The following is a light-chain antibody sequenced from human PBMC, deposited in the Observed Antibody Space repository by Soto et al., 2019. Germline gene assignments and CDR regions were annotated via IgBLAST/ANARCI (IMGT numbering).Light chain of an antibody. CDR2: GAS. Sequence: EIVLTQSPGTLSLSPGERATLSCRASQSVHNNYLAWYQQKPGQAPRLLIYGASTRATGISDRFSGSGSGTDFTLTISGLEAEDVGVFYCHLYNRSPYNFGQGTKLEIK. V-gene: IGKV3-20*01. CDR3: HLYNRSPYN. CDR1: QSVHNNY. J-gene: IGKJ2*01.